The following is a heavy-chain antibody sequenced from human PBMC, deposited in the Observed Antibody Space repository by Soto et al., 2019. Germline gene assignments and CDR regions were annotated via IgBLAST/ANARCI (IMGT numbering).Heavy chain of an antibody. Sequence: SETLSLTCAVYGGSFSGYYWSWIRQPPGKGLEWIGEINHSGSTNYNPSLKSRVTISVDTSKNQFSLKLSSVTAADTAVYYCARGRLVLLSYFDYWGQGTLVTVSS. CDR1: GGSFSGYY. CDR3: ARGRLVLLSYFDY. CDR2: INHSGST. D-gene: IGHD6-19*01. J-gene: IGHJ4*02. V-gene: IGHV4-34*01.